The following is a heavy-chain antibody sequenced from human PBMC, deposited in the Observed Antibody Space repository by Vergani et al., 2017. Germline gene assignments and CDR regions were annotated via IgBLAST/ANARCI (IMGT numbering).Heavy chain of an antibody. V-gene: IGHV3-30*18. CDR3: AKAEGIAAAGSSEYYYYYYMDV. J-gene: IGHJ6*03. D-gene: IGHD6-13*01. CDR2: ISYDGSNK. CDR1: GFTFAAHG. Sequence: VQLLESGGGSAQPGESLRLSCVASGFTFAAHGLNWVRQAPGKGLEWVAVISYDGSNKYYADSVKGRFTISRDNSKNTLYLQMNSLRAEDTAVYYCAKAEGIAAAGSSEYYYYYYMDVWGKGTTVTVSS.